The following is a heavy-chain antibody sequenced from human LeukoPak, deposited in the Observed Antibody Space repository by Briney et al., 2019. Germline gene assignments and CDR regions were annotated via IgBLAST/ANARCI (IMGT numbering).Heavy chain of an antibody. V-gene: IGHV1-2*04. CDR3: ARDGPRAAYGMDV. CDR1: GYTLTGYY. J-gene: IGHJ6*02. CDR2: INPSSGGT. Sequence: GASVEVSCKAFGYTLTGYYIHWVRESPGQGLEWMGRINPSSGGTNYAQKCQGWGTVTRDPSISTAYRELSRLRSDDRAVYYCARDGPRAAYGMDVWGQGTKVTVSS.